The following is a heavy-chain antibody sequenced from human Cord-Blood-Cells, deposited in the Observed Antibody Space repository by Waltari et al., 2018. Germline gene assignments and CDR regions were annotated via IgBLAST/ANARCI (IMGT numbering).Heavy chain of an antibody. CDR1: GFTVSSDY. Sequence: EVQLVESGGGLVQPGGSLRRSCAASGFTVSSDYMSWVRQAPGKGLEWVSVIYSGGSTYYADSVKGRFTISRHNSKNTLYLQMNSLRAEDTAVYYCATGRLADYFDYWGQGTLVTVSS. J-gene: IGHJ4*02. CDR2: IYSGGST. CDR3: ATGRLADYFDY. V-gene: IGHV3-53*04.